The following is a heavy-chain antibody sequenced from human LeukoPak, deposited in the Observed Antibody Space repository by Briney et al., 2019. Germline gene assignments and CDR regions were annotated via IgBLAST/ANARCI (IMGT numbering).Heavy chain of an antibody. CDR1: GFTFSSYW. CDR3: ARDSSSWYYDY. D-gene: IGHD6-13*01. V-gene: IGHV3-74*03. J-gene: IGHJ4*02. CDR2: IKSDGSST. Sequence: GGSLRLSCAASGFTFSSYWMHWVRQAPGKGLVWVSCIKSDGSSTTYADSVKGRFTISRDNAKNTLHLQTNSLRAEDTAVYYCARDSSSWYYDYWGQGTLVTVSS.